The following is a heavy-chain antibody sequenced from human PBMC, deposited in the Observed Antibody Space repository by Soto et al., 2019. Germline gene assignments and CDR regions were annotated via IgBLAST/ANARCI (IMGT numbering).Heavy chain of an antibody. CDR3: ARQGLFRAGAFDI. V-gene: IGHV3-74*01. CDR2: INSDGSST. CDR1: GFTFSSYW. J-gene: IGHJ3*02. Sequence: GGSLRLSCAASGFTFSSYWMHWVRQAPGKGLVWVSRINSDGSSTSYADSVKVRFTISRDNAKNTLYLQMNSLRAEDTAVYYCARQGLFRAGAFDIWGQGTMVTVSS. D-gene: IGHD2-21*01.